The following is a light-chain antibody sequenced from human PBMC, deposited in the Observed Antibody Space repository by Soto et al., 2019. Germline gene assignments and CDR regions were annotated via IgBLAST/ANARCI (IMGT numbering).Light chain of an antibody. Sequence: TPSPTSLYXXVGDXVTIXXRASQAIRTALGWYQQKPGNDPKLLIYAASIVQSGVPSRSSGSGSGTDFTLTISSLQPEDFATYYPLLDFPAFWTFGQGTKVDIK. CDR2: AAS. J-gene: IGKJ1*01. V-gene: IGKV1-6*01. CDR1: QAIRTA. CDR3: LLDFPAFWT.